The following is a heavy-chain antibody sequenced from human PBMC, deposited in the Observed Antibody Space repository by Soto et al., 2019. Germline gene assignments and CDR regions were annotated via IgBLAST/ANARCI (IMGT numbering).Heavy chain of an antibody. CDR2: INSDGSST. J-gene: IGHJ5*02. Sequence: GGSLRLSCAASGFTFSSYWMHWVRQAPGKGLVWVSRINSDGSSTSYADSVKGRFTISRDNAKNTLYLQMNSLRAEDTAVYYCASRLTYYYDSSGYIPWGQGTLVTSPQ. CDR1: GFTFSSYW. V-gene: IGHV3-74*01. CDR3: ASRLTYYYDSSGYIP. D-gene: IGHD3-22*01.